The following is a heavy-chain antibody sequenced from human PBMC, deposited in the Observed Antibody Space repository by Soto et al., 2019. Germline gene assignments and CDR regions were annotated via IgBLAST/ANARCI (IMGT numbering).Heavy chain of an antibody. J-gene: IGHJ4*02. CDR1: VFMFTSSA. CDR3: AAVPVLRFLKWLPAYFDY. Sequence: GXSVKVSCNTSVFMFTSSAVQWVRQARGQRLEWIGWLVVGSGNTHYAQHFQERVTLTRDMSTGTAYMELSSLRSEDTAVYYCAAVPVLRFLKWLPAYFDYWGQGHLVTLSS. V-gene: IGHV1-58*01. CDR2: LVVGSGNT. D-gene: IGHD3-3*01.